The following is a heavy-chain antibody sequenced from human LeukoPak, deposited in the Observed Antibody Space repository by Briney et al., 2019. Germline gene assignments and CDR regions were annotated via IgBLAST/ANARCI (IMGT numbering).Heavy chain of an antibody. V-gene: IGHV1-69*13. J-gene: IGHJ4*02. Sequence: SVKVSCKASGGTFSSYAISWVRQAPGQGLEWMGGIIPVFGTANYAQKFQGRVTITADESTSTAYMELSSLRSEDTAVYYCARQSYDFWSGYYGDYWGQGTLVTVSS. CDR2: IIPVFGTA. D-gene: IGHD3-3*01. CDR3: ARQSYDFWSGYYGDY. CDR1: GGTFSSYA.